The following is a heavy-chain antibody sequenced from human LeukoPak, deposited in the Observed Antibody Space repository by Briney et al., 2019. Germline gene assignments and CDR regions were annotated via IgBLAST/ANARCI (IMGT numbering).Heavy chain of an antibody. Sequence: SETLSLICAVYGGSFSGYYWSWIRQPPGKGLEWIGEINHSGSTNYNPSLKSRVTISVDTSKNQFSLKLSSVTAADTAVYYCARDKNLGIRNWFDPWGQGTLVTVSS. CDR3: ARDKNLGIRNWFDP. J-gene: IGHJ5*02. D-gene: IGHD7-27*01. V-gene: IGHV4-34*01. CDR1: GGSFSGYY. CDR2: INHSGST.